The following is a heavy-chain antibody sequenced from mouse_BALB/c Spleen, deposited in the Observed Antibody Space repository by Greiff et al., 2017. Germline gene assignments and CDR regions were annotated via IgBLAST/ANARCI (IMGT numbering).Heavy chain of an antibody. V-gene: IGHV4-1*02. D-gene: IGHD2-3*01. Sequence: EVHVVESGGGLVQPGGSLKLSCAASGFDFSRYWMSWVRQAPGKGLEWIGEINPDSSTINYTPSLKDKFIISRDNAKNTLYLQMSKVRSEDTALYYGARPRNDGYHAWFAYWGQGTLVTVSA. CDR1: GFDFSRYW. J-gene: IGHJ3*01. CDR3: ARPRNDGYHAWFAY. CDR2: INPDSSTI.